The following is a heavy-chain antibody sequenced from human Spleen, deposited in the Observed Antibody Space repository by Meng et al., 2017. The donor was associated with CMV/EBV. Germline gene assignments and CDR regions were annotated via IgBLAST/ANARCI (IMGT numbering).Heavy chain of an antibody. Sequence: GGSLRLSCAASGFTFSRYTMNWVRQAPGKGPEWVSSISSSSGYIYYADSVKGRFTISRDNAKNSLFLQMRSLRAEDTAVYYCARDLGWSGYDLLDYWGQGTLVTVSS. J-gene: IGHJ4*02. CDR2: ISSSSGYI. CDR1: GFTFSRYT. CDR3: ARDLGWSGYDLLDY. D-gene: IGHD3-3*01. V-gene: IGHV3-21*04.